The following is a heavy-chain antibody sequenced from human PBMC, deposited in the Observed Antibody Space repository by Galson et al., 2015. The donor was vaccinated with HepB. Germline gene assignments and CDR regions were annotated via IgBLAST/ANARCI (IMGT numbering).Heavy chain of an antibody. CDR3: ARGDLRYSYGYDY. V-gene: IGHV4-61*01. CDR1: GGSVSSGRYY. D-gene: IGHD5-18*01. J-gene: IGHJ4*02. CDR2: IYYSGST. Sequence: ETLSLTCTVSGGSVSSGRYYWSWIRQPPGEGLEWIGYIYYSGSTNYNPSLKSRVTISVDTSKNQFSLKLSSVTAADTAVYYCARGDLRYSYGYDYWGQGTLVTVSS.